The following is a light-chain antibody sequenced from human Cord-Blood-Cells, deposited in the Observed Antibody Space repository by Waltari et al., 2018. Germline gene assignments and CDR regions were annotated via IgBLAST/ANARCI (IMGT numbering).Light chain of an antibody. V-gene: IGKV3-15*01. CDR3: QQYNNWPPHT. CDR1: QSVSSN. J-gene: IGKJ4*01. Sequence: EIVITQSPATLSVSPGERATLSCRASQSVSSNLAWYQQKPGQAPRLLIYGASTRATGIPARFSGSGSGTEFTLTISSLQSEDFAVYYCQQYNNWPPHTFGGGTKVEIK. CDR2: GAS.